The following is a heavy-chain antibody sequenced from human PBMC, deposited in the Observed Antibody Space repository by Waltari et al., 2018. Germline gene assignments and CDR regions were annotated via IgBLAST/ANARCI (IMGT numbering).Heavy chain of an antibody. CDR2: INQDGSDK. CDR1: GFTFSTYW. V-gene: IGHV3-7*03. J-gene: IGHJ5*02. Sequence: EAQLVESGGDLVQRGGSLRLSCAASGFTFSTYWMSWVRQSPGKGLGWVANINQDGSDKLYMDSVKGRFTISRDNAKNSLFLEMNSLRGDDTAVYFCAREGITLGAFDPWGQGTLVTVSS. CDR3: AREGITLGAFDP. D-gene: IGHD1-20*01.